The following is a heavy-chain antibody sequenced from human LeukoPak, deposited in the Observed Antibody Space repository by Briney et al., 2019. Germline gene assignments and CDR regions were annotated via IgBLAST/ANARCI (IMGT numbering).Heavy chain of an antibody. CDR1: GYSISSGYY. V-gene: IGHV4-38-2*02. CDR2: IYHSGRT. Sequence: SETLSLTCIVSGYSISSGYYWGWIRQSPGKGLEWIGSIYHSGRTYYNPSLKSRVTISIDTSKNQFSLKLSSVTAADTAVYYCARINPEHDAFDIWGQGTMVTVSS. CDR3: ARINPEHDAFDI. J-gene: IGHJ3*02.